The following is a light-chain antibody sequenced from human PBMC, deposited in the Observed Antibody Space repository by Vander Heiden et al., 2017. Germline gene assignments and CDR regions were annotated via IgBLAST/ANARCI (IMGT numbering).Light chain of an antibody. CDR2: DDS. V-gene: IGLV3-21*02. J-gene: IGLJ2*01. CDR3: QVWDSSSDHVV. Sequence: SYVLTQPPSVSVAPGQTARITCGGNNIGSKSVHWYQQKPGQAPVLVVYDDSGRSSGNPERFSGSNSGNTATLTISRVEAGDEADYYCQVWDSSSDHVVFGGGTKLTVL. CDR1: NIGSKS.